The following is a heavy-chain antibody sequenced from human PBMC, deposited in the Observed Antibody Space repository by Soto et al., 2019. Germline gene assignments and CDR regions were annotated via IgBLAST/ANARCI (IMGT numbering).Heavy chain of an antibody. Sequence: PGGSLRLSCAASGFTFSSYAMSWVRQAPGKGLEWVSAISGSGGRTYYAGSVKGRFTISRDNSKNTLYLQMNSLRAEDTAVYYCAKIGIPDYYDSSGYAYWGQGTLVTVSS. CDR3: AKIGIPDYYDSSGYAY. CDR2: ISGSGGRT. D-gene: IGHD3-22*01. V-gene: IGHV3-23*01. CDR1: GFTFSSYA. J-gene: IGHJ4*02.